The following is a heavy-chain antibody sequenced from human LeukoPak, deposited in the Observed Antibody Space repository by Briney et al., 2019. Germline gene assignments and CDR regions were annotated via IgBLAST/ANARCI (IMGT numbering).Heavy chain of an antibody. D-gene: IGHD5-12*01. CDR2: IKRKTDIGTT. J-gene: IGHJ4*02. CDR1: GFTFSDAW. V-gene: IGHV3-15*01. CDR3: TTDPDIVTTFDY. Sequence: GGSLRLSCAASGFTFSDAWLSWVRQAPGKGLEWVGRIKRKTDIGTTDYAAPVKGRFTISRDDSESTLYLQMNSLKTEDTAVYYCTTDPDIVTTFDYWGQGTLVTVSS.